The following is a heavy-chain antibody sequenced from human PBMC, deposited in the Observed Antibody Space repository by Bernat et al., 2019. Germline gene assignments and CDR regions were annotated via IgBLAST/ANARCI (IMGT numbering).Heavy chain of an antibody. V-gene: IGHV3-33*01. J-gene: IGHJ6*02. Sequence: QVQLVESGGGVVQPGRSLRLSCAASGFTFSSYGMHWVRQAPGKGLEWVAVIWYDGSNKYYADSVKGRFTLSRDNSKNTLYLQMNSLRAEDTAIYYCARELALYSRGWTEGGGMDVWGQGTTVTVSS. CDR2: IWYDGSNK. CDR1: GFTFSSYG. CDR3: ARELALYSRGWTEGGGMDV. D-gene: IGHD6-19*01.